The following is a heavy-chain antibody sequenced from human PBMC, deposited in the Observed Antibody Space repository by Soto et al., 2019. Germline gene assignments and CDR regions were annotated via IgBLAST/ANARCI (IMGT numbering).Heavy chain of an antibody. D-gene: IGHD5-12*01. V-gene: IGHV3-23*01. CDR2: LSGGGINT. CDR1: GFSFSTYS. CDR3: AKWSGYGDE. Sequence: EVHLLESGGGLVQPGGSLRLSCAASGFSFSTYSMAWVRQAPGKGPEWVSGLSGGGINTFYADSVKGRFTISVDNSKNTVYLQMNSLRAEDTAVYYCAKWSGYGDEWGQGTLVTVSS. J-gene: IGHJ4*02.